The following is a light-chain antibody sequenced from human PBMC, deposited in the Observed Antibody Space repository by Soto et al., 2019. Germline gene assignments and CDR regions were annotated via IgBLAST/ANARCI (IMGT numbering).Light chain of an antibody. CDR2: GAS. CDR3: QQYNNWLRGT. V-gene: IGKV3-15*01. J-gene: IGKJ1*01. CDR1: QSVSSN. Sequence: EIVMTQSPATLSVSPGERATLSCRASQSVSSNLAWYQQKPGRAPRLLIYGASTRATGIPARFSGSGSGTEFTLTISSLQSEDFAVYYCQQYNNWLRGTFGQGTKVEIK.